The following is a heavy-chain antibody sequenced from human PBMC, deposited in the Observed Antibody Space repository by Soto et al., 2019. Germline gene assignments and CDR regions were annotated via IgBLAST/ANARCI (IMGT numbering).Heavy chain of an antibody. J-gene: IGHJ4*02. CDR1: GGSITSGDYY. D-gene: IGHD1-7*01. CDR3: ARQTGTTTTPFDY. Sequence: SETLSLTCTVSGGSITSGDYYWSWIRQTPGKGPEWIGYIYYSGSTYYNPSLKSPITISLDTSKNQFSLKLRSVAAADTAVYYCARQTGTTTTPFDYWGQGSLVTVSS. CDR2: IYYSGST. V-gene: IGHV4-30-4*01.